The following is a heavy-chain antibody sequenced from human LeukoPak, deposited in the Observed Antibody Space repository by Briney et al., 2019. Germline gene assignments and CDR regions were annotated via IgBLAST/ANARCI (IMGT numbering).Heavy chain of an antibody. D-gene: IGHD2-2*02. CDR3: ARTCSSSSCYMVH. J-gene: IGHJ4*02. CDR1: GYIFANFG. Sequence: GASVKVSCKASGYIFANFGITWLRQAPGQGLEWMGWISVYNGNTNYAQNLQGRVTLTTDTSTSTAYMELRSLRSDDTALYYCARTCSSSSCYMVHWGQGTLVTVSS. V-gene: IGHV1-18*01. CDR2: ISVYNGNT.